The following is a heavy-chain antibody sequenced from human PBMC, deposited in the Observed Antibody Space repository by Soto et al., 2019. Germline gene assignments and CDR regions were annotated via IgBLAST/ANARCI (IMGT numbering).Heavy chain of an antibody. V-gene: IGHV3-13*01. CDR1: GFTFSSYD. J-gene: IGHJ6*02. CDR3: ARERGYCTNGVCHGVYYYGLDV. Sequence: EVQLVESGGGLVQPGGSLRLSCAASGFTFSSYDMHWVRQATGKGLEWVSAIGTAGDTYYPGSVKGRFTISRENAKNSXYXQXXSLRAGDTAVYYCARERGYCTNGVCHGVYYYGLDVWGQGTTVTVSS. D-gene: IGHD2-8*01. CDR2: IGTAGDT.